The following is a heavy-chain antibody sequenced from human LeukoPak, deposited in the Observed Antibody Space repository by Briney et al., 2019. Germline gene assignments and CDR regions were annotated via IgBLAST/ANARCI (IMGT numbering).Heavy chain of an antibody. D-gene: IGHD6-13*01. Sequence: GASVKVSCKASGYTFTGYYMHWVRQAPGHGLEWMGWINPNSGGTNYAQKLQGRVTMTTDTSTSTAYMELRSLRSDDTAVYYCARDRGSSSWYLSRFDPWGQGTLVTVSS. J-gene: IGHJ5*02. CDR2: INPNSGGT. CDR1: GYTFTGYY. V-gene: IGHV1-2*02. CDR3: ARDRGSSSWYLSRFDP.